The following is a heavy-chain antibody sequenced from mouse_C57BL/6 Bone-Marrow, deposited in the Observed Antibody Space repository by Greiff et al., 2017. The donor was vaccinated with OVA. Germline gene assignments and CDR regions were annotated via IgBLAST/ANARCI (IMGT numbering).Heavy chain of an antibody. Sequence: VQLQQSGPELVKPGASVKISCKASGYAFSSSWMNWVKQRPGKGLEWIGRIYPGDGDTNYNGKFKGKATLTADKSSSTAYMQLSSLTSEDSAVYFCACWDEFAYWGQGTLVTVSA. CDR1: GYAFSSSW. V-gene: IGHV1-82*01. D-gene: IGHD4-1*01. CDR3: ACWDEFAY. J-gene: IGHJ3*01. CDR2: IYPGDGDT.